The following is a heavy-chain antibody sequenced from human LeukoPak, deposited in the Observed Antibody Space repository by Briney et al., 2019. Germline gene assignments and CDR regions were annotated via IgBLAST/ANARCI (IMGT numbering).Heavy chain of an antibody. V-gene: IGHV1-69*13. Sequence: ASVKVSCKASGGTFSSYAISWVRQAPGQGLEWMGGIIPIFGTANYAQKFQGRVTITADESTSTAYMELSSLRSEDTAVYYCARAALADCVDGYFDYWGQGTLVTVSS. CDR2: IIPIFGTA. CDR3: ARAALADCVDGYFDY. J-gene: IGHJ4*02. CDR1: GGTFSSYA. D-gene: IGHD2-21*01.